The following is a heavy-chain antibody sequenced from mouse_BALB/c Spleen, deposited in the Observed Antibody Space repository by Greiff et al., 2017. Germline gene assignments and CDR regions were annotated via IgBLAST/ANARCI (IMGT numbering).Heavy chain of an antibody. CDR1: GFTFSSYA. J-gene: IGHJ3*01. Sequence: EVKLMESGGGLVKPGGSLKLSCAASGFTFSSYAMSWVRQTPEKRLEWVASISSGGSTYYPDSVKGRFTISRDNARNILYLQMSSLRSEDTAMYYCAREEVLFAYWGQGTLVTVSA. D-gene: IGHD2-14*01. V-gene: IGHV5-6-5*01. CDR3: AREEVLFAY. CDR2: ISSGGST.